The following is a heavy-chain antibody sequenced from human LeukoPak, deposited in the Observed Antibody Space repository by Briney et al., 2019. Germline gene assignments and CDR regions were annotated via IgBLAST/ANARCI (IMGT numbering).Heavy chain of an antibody. CDR2: FSASGNI. Sequence: SETLSLTCTVSGDSISSDDYYWGWIRQPAGKGLEWIGRFSASGNINYNPSLKSRLTISVERSKNQFSLKLSSVTAADTAVYYCARHAGRYFDWAYFYFDYWGQGTLVTVSS. J-gene: IGHJ4*02. CDR1: GDSISSDDYY. V-gene: IGHV4-61*02. CDR3: ARHAGRYFDWAYFYFDY. D-gene: IGHD3-9*01.